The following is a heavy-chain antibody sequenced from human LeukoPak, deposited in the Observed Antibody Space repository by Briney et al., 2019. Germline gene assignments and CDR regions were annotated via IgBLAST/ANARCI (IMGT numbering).Heavy chain of an antibody. J-gene: IGHJ4*02. CDR2: ISGSGGST. V-gene: IGHV3-23*01. D-gene: IGHD2-21*02. Sequence: PGGSLRLSCAASGFTFSSYAMSWVRQAPGKGLEWVSAISGSGGSTYYADSVKGRFTISRDNSKNTLYLQMNCLRAEDTAVYYCAKDIWNCGGDCYSYYFDYWGQGTLVTVSS. CDR1: GFTFSSYA. CDR3: AKDIWNCGGDCYSYYFDY.